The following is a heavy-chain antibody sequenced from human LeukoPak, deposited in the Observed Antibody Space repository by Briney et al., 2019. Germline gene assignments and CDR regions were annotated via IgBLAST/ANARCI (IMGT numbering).Heavy chain of an antibody. CDR3: ARATVTTLDAFDI. J-gene: IGHJ3*02. CDR2: IYYSGST. CDR1: GGSTSSYY. D-gene: IGHD4-17*01. V-gene: IGHV4-59*01. Sequence: SETLSLTCTVSGGSTSSYYWSWIRQPPGKGLEWIGYIYYSGSTNYNPSLKSRVTISVDTSKNQFSLKLSSVTAADTAVYYCARATVTTLDAFDIWGQGTMVTVSS.